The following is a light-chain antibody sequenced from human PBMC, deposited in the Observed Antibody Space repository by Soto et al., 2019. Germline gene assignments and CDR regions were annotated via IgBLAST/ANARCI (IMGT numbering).Light chain of an antibody. CDR1: QSVRSGY. J-gene: IGKJ4*01. V-gene: IGKV3-20*01. CDR3: HQYGNSPLT. Sequence: PGERATLSCRASQSVRSGYFAWYQQKSGQAPRLLIVAASDRATDIPDRFSGGGSGTDFTLTISRLEPEDFALYYCHQYGNSPLTVGGGTRLEIK. CDR2: AAS.